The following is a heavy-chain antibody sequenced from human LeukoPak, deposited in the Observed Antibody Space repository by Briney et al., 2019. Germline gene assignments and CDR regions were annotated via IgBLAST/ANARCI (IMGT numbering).Heavy chain of an antibody. V-gene: IGHV1-2*02. CDR1: VYTFTGYY. CDR3: AREGHTAVVTVRVDAFDI. Sequence: ASVKVSFKASVYTFTGYYMHWVRQAPGQGLEWMGWINPNSGGTNYAQKFKGRVTMTRDTAISTAYMELSRLRSEDTAVYYCAREGHTAVVTVRVDAFDIWGQGTMVTVSS. CDR2: INPNSGGT. D-gene: IGHD5-18*01. J-gene: IGHJ3*02.